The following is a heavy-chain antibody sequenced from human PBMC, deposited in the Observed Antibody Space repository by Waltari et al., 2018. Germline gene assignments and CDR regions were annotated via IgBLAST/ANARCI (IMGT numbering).Heavy chain of an antibody. D-gene: IGHD6-6*01. V-gene: IGHV4-34*01. CDR3: ARGVSQVAARTNWFDP. Sequence: QVQLQQWGAGLLKPSETLSLTCAVYGGSFSGYYWRWIRQPPGKGLEWIGEINQSGSTNYNPSLKSRVTISVDTSKNQFSLKLSSVTAADTAVYYCARGVSQVAARTNWFDPWGQGTLVTVSS. J-gene: IGHJ5*02. CDR1: GGSFSGYY. CDR2: INQSGST.